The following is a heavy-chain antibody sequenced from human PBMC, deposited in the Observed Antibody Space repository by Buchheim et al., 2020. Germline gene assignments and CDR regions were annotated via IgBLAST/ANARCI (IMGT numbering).Heavy chain of an antibody. CDR2: INTYNGFT. Sequence: QSQVVQSGSEVKKPGASVTLSCKASGYSFSSYGITWVRRAPGQGLEWIGWINTYNGFTKYAQKFQGRVTLTTDRPTSTVYMELRSLRSDDTAVYHCARVNSGSAPGRWLDAWGQGTL. D-gene: IGHD1-26*01. V-gene: IGHV1-18*01. CDR1: GYSFSSYG. CDR3: ARVNSGSAPGRWLDA. J-gene: IGHJ5*02.